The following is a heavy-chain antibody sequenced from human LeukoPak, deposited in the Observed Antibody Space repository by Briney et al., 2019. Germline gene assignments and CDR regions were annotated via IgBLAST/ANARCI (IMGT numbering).Heavy chain of an antibody. Sequence: GGSLRLSCAASGFTFSDYYMSWIHQAPGKGLEWVSYISSSGSTIYYADSVKGRFTISRDNAKNSLYLQMNSLRAEDTAVYYCARDTTYGSGTNWFDPWGQGTLATVSS. CDR3: ARDTTYGSGTNWFDP. D-gene: IGHD3-10*01. CDR1: GFTFSDYY. J-gene: IGHJ5*02. V-gene: IGHV3-11*01. CDR2: ISSSGSTI.